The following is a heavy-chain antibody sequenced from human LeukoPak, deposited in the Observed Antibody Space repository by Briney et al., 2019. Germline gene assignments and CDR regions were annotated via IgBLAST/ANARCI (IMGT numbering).Heavy chain of an antibody. CDR1: GFTFSSYS. Sequence: GGSLRLSCAASGFTFSSYSMNWVRQAPGKGLEWVSGISGSGGSTYYADSVKGRFTISRDNSKNTLYLQMNSLRAEDTAVYYCAKTPLNYYDSSGSMGYFDYWGQGTLVTVSS. CDR3: AKTPLNYYDSSGSMGYFDY. D-gene: IGHD3-22*01. V-gene: IGHV3-23*01. J-gene: IGHJ4*02. CDR2: ISGSGGST.